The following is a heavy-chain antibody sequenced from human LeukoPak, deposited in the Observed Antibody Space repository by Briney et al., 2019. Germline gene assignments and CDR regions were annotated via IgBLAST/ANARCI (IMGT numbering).Heavy chain of an antibody. CDR1: GGSISSHY. J-gene: IGHJ3*02. Sequence: SETLSLTCTVSGGSISSHYWSWIRQSPGRGLEWIGFMHYRGNTNSNPSLRSRVTISMDTSKNQFSLKMSSVTAADTAVYYCARDSPFEWDVFGDSFDIWGQGTVVTVSS. CDR2: MHYRGNT. V-gene: IGHV4-59*11. D-gene: IGHD1-26*01. CDR3: ARDSPFEWDVFGDSFDI.